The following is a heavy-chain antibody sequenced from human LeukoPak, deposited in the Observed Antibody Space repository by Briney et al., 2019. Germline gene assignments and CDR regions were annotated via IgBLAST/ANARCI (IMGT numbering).Heavy chain of an antibody. CDR1: GFTFSICA. V-gene: IGHV3-23*01. J-gene: IGHJ4*02. D-gene: IGHD3-10*01. Sequence: PGGSLRLSCAASGFTFSICAMNWVRQAPGKGLEWVSGISGSGGSTYYADSVKGRFTISRDSSKNTVYLQMNSLRAEDTAVYYCAKADGSYKTRIDYWGQGTLVTVSS. CDR3: AKADGSYKTRIDY. CDR2: ISGSGGST.